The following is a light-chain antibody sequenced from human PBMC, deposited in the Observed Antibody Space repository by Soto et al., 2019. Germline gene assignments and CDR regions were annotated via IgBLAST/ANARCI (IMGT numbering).Light chain of an antibody. V-gene: IGKV3-20*01. J-gene: IGKJ4*01. CDR2: GAS. CDR1: QTVTNTY. CDR3: QQYGTLPPT. Sequence: EIVLTQSPGTLSLSPGERATLSCRASQTVTNTYLAWYQQKSGQAPKFLIYGASNRATGIPDRFSGSGSGTDFTITISRLEPEDFAVYYCQQYGTLPPTFGGGTKVEI.